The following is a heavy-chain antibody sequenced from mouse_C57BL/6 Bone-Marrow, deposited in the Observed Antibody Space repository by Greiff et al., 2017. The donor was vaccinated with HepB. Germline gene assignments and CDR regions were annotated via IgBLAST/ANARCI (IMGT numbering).Heavy chain of an antibody. J-gene: IGHJ3*01. CDR3: AREELWDVRFAY. Sequence: QVQLKQSGAELVRPGTSVKVSCKASGYAFTNYLIEWVKQRPGQGLEWIGVINPGSGGTNYNEKFKGKATLTADKSSSTAYMQLSSLKSEDSAVYFCAREELWDVRFAYWGQGTLVTVSA. CDR2: INPGSGGT. D-gene: IGHD4-1*01. V-gene: IGHV1-54*01. CDR1: GYAFTNYL.